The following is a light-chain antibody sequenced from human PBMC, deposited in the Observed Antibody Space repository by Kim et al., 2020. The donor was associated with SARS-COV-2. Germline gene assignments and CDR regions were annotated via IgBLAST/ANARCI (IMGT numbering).Light chain of an antibody. CDR2: GAS. J-gene: IGKJ2*01. Sequence: ETEMAQSPATLSVPPGEGATLSCRASQSISTNLAWYQHKPGQVPRLLMYGASTRPTGIPARFSGSGSGTEFTLTISSLQSEDFAVYYCQQYNNWPRTFGQGTKLEI. CDR1: QSISTN. CDR3: QQYNNWPRT. V-gene: IGKV3-15*01.